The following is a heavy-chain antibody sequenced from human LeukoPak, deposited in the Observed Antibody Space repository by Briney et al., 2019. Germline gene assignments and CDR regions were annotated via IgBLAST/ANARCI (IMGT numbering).Heavy chain of an antibody. CDR1: GFIFSSYA. V-gene: IGHV3-23*01. Sequence: GGSLRLSCAASGFIFSSYAMSWVRQAPGKGLEWVSTIGSSGGSTYYADSVKGRFTISIANSKNTLYLQMNTLRGEDTAVYYCAKGYCSNTSCALGYWGQGTLVTVSS. CDR2: IGSSGGST. J-gene: IGHJ4*02. CDR3: AKGYCSNTSCALGY. D-gene: IGHD2-2*01.